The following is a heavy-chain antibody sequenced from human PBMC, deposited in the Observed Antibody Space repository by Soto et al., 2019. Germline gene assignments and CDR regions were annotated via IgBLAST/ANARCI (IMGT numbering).Heavy chain of an antibody. D-gene: IGHD6-6*01. CDR1: GYSFPNNG. CDR3: ARGMDSSSPAPFDY. V-gene: IGHV1-18*01. J-gene: IGHJ4*02. CDR2: INTYTGSA. Sequence: GASVKVSCKASGYSFPNNGINWVRQAPGQGLEWMGWINTYTGSANYAQTFQGRVTLTRDTSTTTAYMELRSLGPDDTAVYYCARGMDSSSPAPFDYWGQGTLVTVSS.